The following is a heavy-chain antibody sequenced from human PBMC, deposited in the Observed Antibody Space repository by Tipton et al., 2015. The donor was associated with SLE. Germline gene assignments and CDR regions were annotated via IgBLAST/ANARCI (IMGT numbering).Heavy chain of an antibody. V-gene: IGHV4-34*01. CDR2: INHSGST. J-gene: IGHJ6*02. CDR3: ASLPYYYYYGMDV. CDR1: GGSFSGYY. Sequence: TLSLTCAVYGGSFSGYYWSWIRQPPGKGLEWIGEINHSGSTNYNPSLKSRVTISVDTSKNQFSLKLSSVTAADTAVYYCASLPYYYYYGMDVLGQGTTVTVSS.